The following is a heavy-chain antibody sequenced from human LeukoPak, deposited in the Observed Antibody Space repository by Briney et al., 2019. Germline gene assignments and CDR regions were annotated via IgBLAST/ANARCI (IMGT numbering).Heavy chain of an antibody. Sequence: GRSLRLSCAASGFTFSSHAMHWVRQAPGKGLEWVAVIPYDGSNKYYADSVKGRFTISRDNSKNTLYLQMNSLRAEDTAVYYCARDGFVGCSYGFFFDYWGQGTLVTVSS. D-gene: IGHD5-18*01. V-gene: IGHV3-30*04. CDR1: GFTFSSHA. CDR2: IPYDGSNK. CDR3: ARDGFVGCSYGFFFDY. J-gene: IGHJ4*02.